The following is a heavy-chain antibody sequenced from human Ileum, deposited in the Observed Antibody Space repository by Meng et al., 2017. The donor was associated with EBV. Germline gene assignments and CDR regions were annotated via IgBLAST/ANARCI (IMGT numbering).Heavy chain of an antibody. J-gene: IGHJ4*02. Sequence: VRMQGSGPGLVKPSDTLSLTCTVCGGSISSYYWSWIRQPPGKGLEWIGYIYSSGSTNYHPSLKSRVTISVDTSKNQFSLNLSSVTAADTAVYYCARGGWSLDYWGQGTLVTVSS. CDR3: ARGGWSLDY. CDR2: IYSSGST. D-gene: IGHD2-15*01. CDR1: GGSISSYY. V-gene: IGHV4-59*08.